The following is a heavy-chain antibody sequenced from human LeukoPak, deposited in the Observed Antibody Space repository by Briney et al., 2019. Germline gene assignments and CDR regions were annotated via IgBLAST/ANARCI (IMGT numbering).Heavy chain of an antibody. CDR1: GYTFTSYY. D-gene: IGHD3-10*01. V-gene: IGHV1-2*02. CDR3: ARGLYVIRGVTGDY. Sequence: ASVKVSCKASGYTFTSYYMHWVRQAPGQGLEWMGWINPNSGGTNYAQKFQGRVTMTRDTSISTAYMELSRLRSEDTAVYYCARGLYVIRGVTGDYWGQGTLVTVSS. J-gene: IGHJ4*02. CDR2: INPNSGGT.